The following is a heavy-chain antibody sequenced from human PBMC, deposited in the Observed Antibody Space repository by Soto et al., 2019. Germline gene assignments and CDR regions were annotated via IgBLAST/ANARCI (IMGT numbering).Heavy chain of an antibody. J-gene: IGHJ6*02. D-gene: IGHD1-1*01. Sequence: QSGPTLVNPTQTLTLTCTFSGFSLNTNGEGVAWIRQPPGKALEWLAVIYWNDDKRHSPSLKSRLTITKDTSKNQVVLTMTNMDPVDTATFYCAHRKRATTGRPRGMDVWGLGTKVTVYS. CDR1: GFSLNTNGEG. CDR2: IYWNDDK. CDR3: AHRKRATTGRPRGMDV. V-gene: IGHV2-5*01.